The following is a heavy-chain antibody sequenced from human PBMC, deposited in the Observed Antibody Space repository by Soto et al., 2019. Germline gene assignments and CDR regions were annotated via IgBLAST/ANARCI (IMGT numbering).Heavy chain of an antibody. CDR3: ARVPDV. CDR2: IYHNGSP. Sequence: SETLSLTCAVSGGSMSSGGYSWSWIRQPPGKGLEWIGYIYHNGSPYYNPSLKSRVTISVDRSKNQFSLKLSSVTAADTAVYYCARVPDVWGQGTTVT. CDR1: GGSMSSGGYS. V-gene: IGHV4-30-2*01. J-gene: IGHJ6*02.